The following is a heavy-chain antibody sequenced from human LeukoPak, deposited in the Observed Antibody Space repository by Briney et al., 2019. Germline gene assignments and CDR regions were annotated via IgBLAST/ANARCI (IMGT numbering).Heavy chain of an antibody. D-gene: IGHD1-7*01. J-gene: IGHJ4*02. CDR1: GFTFSIYT. CDR2: ITSSSSSM. Sequence: PGGSLRLSCVASGFTFSIYTMSWVRQAPGKGLEWVSSITSSSSSMYSADSVKGRLTISRDNAKNSLYLQMNSLRAEDTAVYYCARDYWWNYDYWGQGTLVTVSS. V-gene: IGHV3-21*01. CDR3: ARDYWWNYDY.